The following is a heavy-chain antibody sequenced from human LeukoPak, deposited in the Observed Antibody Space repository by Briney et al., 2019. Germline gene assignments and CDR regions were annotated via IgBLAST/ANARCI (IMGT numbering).Heavy chain of an antibody. CDR2: INPNSGGT. D-gene: IGHD3-10*01. Sequence: ASVKVSCKASGYTFTGYYMHWVRQAPGQGLEWMGWINPNSGGTNYAQKFQGWVTMTRDTSISTAYMELSRLRSDDTAVYYCARVRGFGELFFDYWGQGTLVTVSS. CDR1: GYTFTGYY. CDR3: ARVRGFGELFFDY. J-gene: IGHJ4*02. V-gene: IGHV1-2*04.